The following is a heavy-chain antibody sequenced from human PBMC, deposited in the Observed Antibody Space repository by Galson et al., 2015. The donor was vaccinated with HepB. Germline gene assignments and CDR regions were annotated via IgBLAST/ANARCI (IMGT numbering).Heavy chain of an antibody. V-gene: IGHV5-51*03. J-gene: IGHJ6*02. CDR3: ARSWYNWNYLHPREEDYYYYGMDV. CDR1: GYSFTSYW. CDR2: IYPGDSDT. Sequence: QSGAEVKKPGESLKISCKGSGYSFTSYWIGWVRQMPGKGLEWMGIIYPGDSDTRYSPSFQGQVTISADKSISTAYLQWSSLKASDTAMYYCARSWYNWNYLHPREEDYYYYGMDVWGQGTTVTVSS. D-gene: IGHD1-7*01.